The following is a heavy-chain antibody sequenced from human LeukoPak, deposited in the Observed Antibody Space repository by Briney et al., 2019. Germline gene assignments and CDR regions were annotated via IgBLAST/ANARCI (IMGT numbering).Heavy chain of an antibody. V-gene: IGHV3-33*06. CDR3: AKDWGYTTMVSYYFDY. Sequence: GGSLRLSCAASGFTFSGYGMHWVRQAPDKGLEWVAVIWYDGNNKYYAESVKGRFTISRDNSKNTLYLQMNSLRAEDTAVYYCAKDWGYTTMVSYYFDYWGQGALVTVSS. CDR2: IWYDGNNK. D-gene: IGHD5-18*01. CDR1: GFTFSGYG. J-gene: IGHJ4*02.